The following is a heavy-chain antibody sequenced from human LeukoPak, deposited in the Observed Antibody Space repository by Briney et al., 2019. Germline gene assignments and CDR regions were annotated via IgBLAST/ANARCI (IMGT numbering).Heavy chain of an antibody. J-gene: IGHJ5*02. CDR2: TIPIFGTA. Sequence: GASVKVSCKASGGTFSSYAISWVRQAPGQGLEWMGGTIPIFGTANYAQKFQGRVTITADESTSTAYMELSSLRSEDTAVYYCAWEQEYCGGDCSLPNNWFDPWGQGTLVTVSS. CDR1: GGTFSSYA. D-gene: IGHD2-21*02. CDR3: AWEQEYCGGDCSLPNNWFDP. V-gene: IGHV1-69*13.